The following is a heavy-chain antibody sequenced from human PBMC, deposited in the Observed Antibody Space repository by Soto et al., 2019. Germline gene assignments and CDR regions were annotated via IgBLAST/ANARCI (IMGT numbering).Heavy chain of an antibody. Sequence: ASVKVSCKASGYTFTGYYMHWVRQAPGQGLEWMGWINPNSGGTNYAQKFQGRVTMTRDTSISTAYMELSRLRSDDTAVYYCARYTYYYDSSGYYYVGQFDYWGQGTLVTVSS. CDR3: ARYTYYYDSSGYYYVGQFDY. CDR1: GYTFTGYY. J-gene: IGHJ4*02. D-gene: IGHD3-22*01. V-gene: IGHV1-2*02. CDR2: INPNSGGT.